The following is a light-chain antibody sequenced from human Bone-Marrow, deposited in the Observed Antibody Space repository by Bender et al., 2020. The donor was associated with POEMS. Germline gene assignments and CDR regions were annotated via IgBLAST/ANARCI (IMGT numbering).Light chain of an antibody. CDR2: EAT. J-gene: IGLJ3*02. Sequence: QSGLTQPASVSGSPGQSITISCIGSSSDIGSHDLVSWYQQYPDTAPKLIIFEATKRPSGVSPRFSGSKSGNSASLTISGLQPDDEADYYCSSIGRRRTWVFGGGTKLTVL. CDR3: SSIGRRRTWV. CDR1: SSDIGSHDL. V-gene: IGLV2-23*01.